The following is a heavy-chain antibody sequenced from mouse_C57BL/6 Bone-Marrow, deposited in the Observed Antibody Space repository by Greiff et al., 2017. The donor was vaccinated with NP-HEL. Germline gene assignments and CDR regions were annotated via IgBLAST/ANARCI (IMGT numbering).Heavy chain of an antibody. CDR1: GFTFSSYA. Sequence: EVQLVESGEGLVKPGGSLKLSCAASGFTFSSYAMSWVRQTPAKRLEWVAYISSGGDYIYYADTVKGRFTISRDNARNTLYLQMRTLKSEDTAMYYCTREDYGSSPWFAYCGPGTLVTVSA. D-gene: IGHD1-1*01. CDR3: TREDYGSSPWFAY. V-gene: IGHV5-9-1*02. J-gene: IGHJ3*01. CDR2: ISSGGDYI.